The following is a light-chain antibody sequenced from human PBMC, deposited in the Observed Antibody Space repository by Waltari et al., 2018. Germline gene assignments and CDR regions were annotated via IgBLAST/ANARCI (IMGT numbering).Light chain of an antibody. CDR2: GAS. CDR1: QSVSRS. J-gene: IGKJ1*01. Sequence: IVLTQSPGTLSLSPGERVTLSCRAIQSVSRSLAWYQQKPGQAPKLLIYGASTRATGIPDRFTGSGSGTDFSLTISSLEPEDFAIYFCQHYVRLPATFGQGTKVEIK. V-gene: IGKV3-20*01. CDR3: QHYVRLPAT.